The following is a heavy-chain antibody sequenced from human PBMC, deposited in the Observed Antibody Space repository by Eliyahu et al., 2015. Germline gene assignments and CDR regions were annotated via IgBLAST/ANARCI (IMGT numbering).Heavy chain of an antibody. CDR1: XXTFTXYW. CDR3: ARHDRVDSSGQRAFDI. CDR2: IYPSDSDT. J-gene: IGHJ3*02. D-gene: IGHD3-22*01. V-gene: IGHV5-51*01. Sequence: ELQLVQSEAEXKKPGESLKISCKASXXTFTXYWIGWXRQMPGKGLEWMGIIYPSDSDTRYSPSLQGQVTIAADKSISTAYLQWSSLRASDTAMYYCARHDRVDSSGQRAFDIWGQGTMVTVSS.